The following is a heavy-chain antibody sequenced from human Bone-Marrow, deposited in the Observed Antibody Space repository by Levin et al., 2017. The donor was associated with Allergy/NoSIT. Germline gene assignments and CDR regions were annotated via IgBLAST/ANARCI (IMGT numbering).Heavy chain of an antibody. CDR2: ISNSGST. Sequence: SQTLSLTCCVSGGSIRSGDDYWSWIRQPPGEGLEWIGYISNSGSTYYNPSLKSRLTISVDTSKNQISLKLRSVTAADTAVYYCARTGGTLLEWPAYDYWGQGALVTVSS. J-gene: IGHJ4*02. D-gene: IGHD3-3*01. CDR1: GGSIRSGDDY. CDR3: ARTGGTLLEWPAYDY. V-gene: IGHV4-30-4*01.